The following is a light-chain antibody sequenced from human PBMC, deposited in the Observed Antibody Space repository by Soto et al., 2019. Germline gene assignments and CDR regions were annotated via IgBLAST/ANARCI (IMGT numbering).Light chain of an antibody. J-gene: IGKJ1*01. CDR1: QSISNW. CDR3: QQYISYRS. V-gene: IGKV1-5*01. Sequence: DIQMTQSPSTLSASVGDRVTITCRASQSISNWLAWYQQKPGKAPKVLIYDASSLESGVPSRFSGSGSGTEFTLTISSLQPDDIATYYCQQYISYRSFGQGTKVDIK. CDR2: DAS.